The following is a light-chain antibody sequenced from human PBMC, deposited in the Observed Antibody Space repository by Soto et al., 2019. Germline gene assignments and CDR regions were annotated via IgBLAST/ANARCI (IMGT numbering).Light chain of an antibody. Sequence: QSVLAQPASVSGSPGQSITISCTGTSSDVGSYNLVSWYQQHPGKAPKLIIYEGTKRPSGVSNRFSGSKSGNTASLTISGLQAEDEADYHCCSFAGSTTWVFGGGTKVTVL. CDR3: CSFAGSTTWV. CDR1: SSDVGSYNL. V-gene: IGLV2-23*01. CDR2: EGT. J-gene: IGLJ3*02.